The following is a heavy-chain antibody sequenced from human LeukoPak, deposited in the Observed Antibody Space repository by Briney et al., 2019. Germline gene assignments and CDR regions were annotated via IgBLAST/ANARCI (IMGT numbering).Heavy chain of an antibody. CDR1: GGSISSYY. CDR2: IYYSGST. D-gene: IGHD6-19*01. CDR3: ASGRAGYSSRWDNFDY. J-gene: IGHJ4*02. V-gene: IGHV4-59*08. Sequence: SETLSLTCTVSGGSISSYYWSWIRQPPGKGLEWVGYIYYSGSTNYNPSLKSRVTISVDTSKNQFSLKLSSVTAADTAVYYCASGRAGYSSRWDNFDYWGQGTLVTVPS.